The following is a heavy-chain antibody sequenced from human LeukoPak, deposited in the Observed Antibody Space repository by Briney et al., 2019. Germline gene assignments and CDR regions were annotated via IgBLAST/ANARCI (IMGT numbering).Heavy chain of an antibody. J-gene: IGHJ2*01. CDR2: ISSSGSTI. V-gene: IGHV3-11*01. Sequence: GGSLRLSCAASGFTFSDYYMSWIRQAPGKRLEWVSYISSSGSTIYYADSVKGRFTISRDNAKNSLYLQMNSLRAEDTAVYYCARDYGLKAARSSGGLWGTRPERYSYFDLWGRGTLVTVSS. CDR3: ARDYGLKAARSSGGLWGTRPERYSYFDL. CDR1: GFTFSDYY. D-gene: IGHD6-19*01.